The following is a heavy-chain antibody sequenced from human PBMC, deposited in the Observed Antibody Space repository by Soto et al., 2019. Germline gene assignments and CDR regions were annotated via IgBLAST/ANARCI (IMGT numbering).Heavy chain of an antibody. CDR2: IYWDDDK. CDR1: GFSLSTSGVG. CDR3: AHLPWYYYDSSGYYDY. Sequence: SGPTLVNPTQTLTLTCTFSGFSLSTSGVGVGWIRQPPGKALEWLALIYWDDDKRYSPPLKSRLTITKDTSKNQVVLTMTNMDPVDTATYYCAHLPWYYYDSSGYYDYWGQGTLVTVSS. D-gene: IGHD3-22*01. J-gene: IGHJ4*02. V-gene: IGHV2-5*02.